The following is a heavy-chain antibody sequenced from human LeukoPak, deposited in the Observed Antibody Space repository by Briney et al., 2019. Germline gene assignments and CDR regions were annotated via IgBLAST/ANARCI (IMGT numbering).Heavy chain of an antibody. CDR3: AKVMRQWLVEAVDY. D-gene: IGHD6-19*01. V-gene: IGHV3-23*01. CDR2: ISGSGGST. Sequence: GGSLRLSCAASGFTFSSYGMSWVRQAPGKGLEWVSAISGSGGSTYYADSVKGRFTISRDNSKNTLYLQMNSLRAEDTAVYYCAKVMRQWLVEAVDYWGQGTLVTVSS. J-gene: IGHJ4*02. CDR1: GFTFSSYG.